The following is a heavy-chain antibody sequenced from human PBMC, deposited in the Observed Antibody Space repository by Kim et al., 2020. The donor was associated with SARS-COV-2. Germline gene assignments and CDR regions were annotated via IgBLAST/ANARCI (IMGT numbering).Heavy chain of an antibody. CDR2: ISGSGGST. J-gene: IGHJ4*02. Sequence: GGSLRLSCAASGFTFSSYAMSWVRQAPGKGLEWVSAISGSGGSTYYADSVKGRFTISRDNSKNTLYLQMNSLRAEDTAVYYCAKADLGGSSTSCWDYWGQGTLVTVSS. D-gene: IGHD2-2*01. CDR3: AKADLGGSSTSCWDY. V-gene: IGHV3-23*01. CDR1: GFTFSSYA.